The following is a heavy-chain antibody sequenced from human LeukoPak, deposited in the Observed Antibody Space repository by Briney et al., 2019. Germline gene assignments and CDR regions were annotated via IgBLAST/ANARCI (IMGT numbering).Heavy chain of an antibody. V-gene: IGHV4-59*08. CDR2: IYYSGST. D-gene: IGHD2-2*01. CDR1: GGSISSYY. J-gene: IGHJ4*02. CDR3: ARTPAARFPYFDY. Sequence: SETLSLTCTVSGGSISSYYWSWIRQPPGKGLEWIGYIYYSGSTNYNPSLKSRVTISVDTSKNQFSLKLSSVTAADTAVYYCARTPAARFPYFDYWGRGTLVTVSS.